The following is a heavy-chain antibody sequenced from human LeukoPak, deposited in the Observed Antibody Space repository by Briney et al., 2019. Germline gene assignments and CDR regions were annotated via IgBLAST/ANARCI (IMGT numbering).Heavy chain of an antibody. CDR1: GGSISSYY. CDR2: IYTSGST. CDR3: ARGLYYYDSSGSDHYYYYYMDV. V-gene: IGHV4-4*07. D-gene: IGHD3-22*01. Sequence: SETLSLTCTVSGGSISSYYWSWIRQPARKGLEWIGRIYTSGSTNYNPSLKSRVTMSVDTSKNQFSLKLSSVTAADTAVYYCARGLYYYDSSGSDHYYYYYMDVWGKGTTVTVSS. J-gene: IGHJ6*03.